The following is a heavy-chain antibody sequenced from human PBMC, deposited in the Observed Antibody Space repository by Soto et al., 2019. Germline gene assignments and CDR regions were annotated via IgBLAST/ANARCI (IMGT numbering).Heavy chain of an antibody. V-gene: IGHV3-53*01. CDR3: ARHMTTVTTSYYYYGMDV. Sequence: GGSLRLSCAASGFTVSSNYMSWVRQAPGKGLEWVSVIYSGGSTYYADSVKGRFTISRDNSKNTLYLQINSLRSEDTAVYYCARHMTTVTTSYYYYGMDVWGQGTTVTVSS. CDR1: GFTVSSNY. J-gene: IGHJ6*02. CDR2: IYSGGST. D-gene: IGHD4-4*01.